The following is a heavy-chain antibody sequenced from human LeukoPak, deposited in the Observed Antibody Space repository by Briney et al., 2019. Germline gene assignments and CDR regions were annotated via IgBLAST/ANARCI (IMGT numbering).Heavy chain of an antibody. CDR3: ARVTTGSTTLDS. Sequence: GSLRLSCAASGFTFSSYWMSWVRQAPGKGLEGIGSVYYSGGTYYNPSLESRLTISVDTSNNRFSLKLKSVTAADTAVFYCARVTTGSTTLDSWGQGILVTVSS. CDR1: GFTFSSYW. D-gene: IGHD1-1*01. V-gene: IGHV4-39*02. CDR2: VYYSGGT. J-gene: IGHJ5*01.